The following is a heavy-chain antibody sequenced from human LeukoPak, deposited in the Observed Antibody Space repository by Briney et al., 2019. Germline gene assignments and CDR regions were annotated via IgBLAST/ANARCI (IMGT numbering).Heavy chain of an antibody. D-gene: IGHD2-2*01. CDR3: ARASFCSSTSCSPHFDY. Sequence: SETLSLTCTVSGGSIGGGGYYWSWIRQHPGKGLEWTGYIYYTGSAYYNPSLQSRVTISVHTSENQFSLRLSSVTAADTAVYYCARASFCSSTSCSPHFDYWGQGALVTVSS. V-gene: IGHV4-31*03. J-gene: IGHJ4*02. CDR1: GGSIGGGGYY. CDR2: IYYTGSA.